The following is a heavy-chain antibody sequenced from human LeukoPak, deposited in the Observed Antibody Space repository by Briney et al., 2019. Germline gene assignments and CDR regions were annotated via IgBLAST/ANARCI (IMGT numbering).Heavy chain of an antibody. D-gene: IGHD3-22*01. J-gene: IGHJ3*02. CDR2: INHSGST. V-gene: IGHV4-34*01. CDR1: GGSFSGYY. Sequence: SETLSLTCAVYGGSFSGYYWSWIRQPPGRGLEWIGEINHSGSTNYNPSLKSRVTISVDTSKNQFSLKLSSVTAADTAVYFCARGPYSYDSSGAFDIWGQGTMVTVSS. CDR3: ARGPYSYDSSGAFDI.